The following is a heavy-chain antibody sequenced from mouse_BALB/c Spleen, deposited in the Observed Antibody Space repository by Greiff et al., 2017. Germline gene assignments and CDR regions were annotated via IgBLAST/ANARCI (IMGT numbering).Heavy chain of an antibody. CDR1: GFTFSSFG. D-gene: IGHD2-13*01. CDR2: ISSGSSTI. J-gene: IGHJ3*01. Sequence: EVKLQESGGGLVQPGGSRKLSCAASGFTFSSFGMHWVRQAPEKGLEWVAYISSGSSTIYYADTVKGRFTISRDNPKNTLFLQMTSLRSEDTAMYYCAREGLQAWFAYWGQGTLVTVSA. CDR3: AREGLQAWFAY. V-gene: IGHV5-17*02.